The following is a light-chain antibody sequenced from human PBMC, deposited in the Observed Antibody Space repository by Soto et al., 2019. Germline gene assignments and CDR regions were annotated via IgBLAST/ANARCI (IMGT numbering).Light chain of an antibody. V-gene: IGKV1-27*01. J-gene: IGKJ1*01. CDR3: QKYNSAPWT. Sequence: DIQMTQSPSSLSASVGDRVTITCRASQGISNYLAWYQQKPGKVPKLLIYAASTLQSGVPSRFSGSGSGTDXXXXXXXXXPEDVATYYCQKYNSAPWTFGQGTKVEIK. CDR1: QGISNY. CDR2: AAS.